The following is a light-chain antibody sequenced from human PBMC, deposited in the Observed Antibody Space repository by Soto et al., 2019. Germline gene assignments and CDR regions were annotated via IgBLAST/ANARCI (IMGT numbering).Light chain of an antibody. CDR3: CQYADSYTLYVV. J-gene: IGLJ2*01. Sequence: QSALTQPRSVSGSPGQSVTISCTGTSSDVGGYNYVSWYQQHPGKAPKLMIYDVSKRPSGVPDRFSGSKSGNTASLTISGLQAEDEADYYCCQYADSYTLYVVFGGGTKLTVL. CDR2: DVS. V-gene: IGLV2-11*01. CDR1: SSDVGGYNY.